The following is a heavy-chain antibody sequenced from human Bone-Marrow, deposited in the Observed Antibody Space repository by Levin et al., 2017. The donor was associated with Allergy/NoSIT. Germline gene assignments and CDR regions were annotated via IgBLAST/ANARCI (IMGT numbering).Heavy chain of an antibody. CDR3: ARDLGDAGIDH. V-gene: IGHV4-31*03. CDR1: GGSVNSGGNY. D-gene: IGHD4-17*01. J-gene: IGHJ4*02. Sequence: KPSETLSLTCNVSGGSVNSGGNYWSWIRQRPGTGLEWIGYIYHIGSTYYNPSLQSRVAISLDTSVNQFSLHLSSVTAADTAVYYCARDLGDAGIDHWGRGSLVTVSS. CDR2: IYHIGST.